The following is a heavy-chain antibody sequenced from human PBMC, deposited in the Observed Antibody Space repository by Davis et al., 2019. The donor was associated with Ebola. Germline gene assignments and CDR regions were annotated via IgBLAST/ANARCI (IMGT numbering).Heavy chain of an antibody. J-gene: IGHJ6*02. Sequence: PGGSLRLSCAASGFTFNKYWMHWVRQAPGKGLEWVAKIKEDGSEKLEVDSVKGRFTISRDNAKDSLYLQMNSLRAEDTAVYYCARGSRNMDVWGQGTTVTVSS. V-gene: IGHV3-7*03. CDR2: IKEDGSEK. CDR1: GFTFNKYW. CDR3: ARGSRNMDV.